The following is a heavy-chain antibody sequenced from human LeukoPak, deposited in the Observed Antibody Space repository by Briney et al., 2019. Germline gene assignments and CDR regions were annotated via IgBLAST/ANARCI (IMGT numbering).Heavy chain of an antibody. CDR1: GFTFSSYG. Sequence: GGSLRLSCAASGFTFSSYGMHWVRQAPGKGLEWVAFIRYDGSNKYYADSVKGRFTISRDNSKNTLYLQMNSLRAEDTAVYYCAKVHYGEWLVLGDYMDVWGKGTTVTVSS. J-gene: IGHJ6*03. CDR3: AKVHYGEWLVLGDYMDV. D-gene: IGHD6-19*01. V-gene: IGHV3-30*02. CDR2: IRYDGSNK.